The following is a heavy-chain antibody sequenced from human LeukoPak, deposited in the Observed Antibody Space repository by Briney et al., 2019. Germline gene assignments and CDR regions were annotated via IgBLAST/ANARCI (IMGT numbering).Heavy chain of an antibody. J-gene: IGHJ4*02. CDR2: IYYSGST. Sequence: PSETLSLTCTVSGDSINDRYWSWIRQPPGRGLEWIGYIYYSGSTNYNPSLKSRVTISVDTSKNQFSLKLSSVTAADTAVYYCARAGWSNDYWGQGTLVTVSS. CDR3: ARAGWSNDY. CDR1: GDSINDRY. V-gene: IGHV4-59*11. D-gene: IGHD6-19*01.